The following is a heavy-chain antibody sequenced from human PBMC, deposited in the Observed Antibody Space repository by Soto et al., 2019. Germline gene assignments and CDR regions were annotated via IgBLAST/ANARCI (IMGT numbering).Heavy chain of an antibody. CDR3: ARIYSGYGSAYFFDY. D-gene: IGHD5-12*01. CDR1: GFPFSDYH. CDR2: ISNSGSYT. V-gene: IGHV3-11*03. Sequence: GGSLRLSCASSGFPFSDYHMSWIRQAPGKGLEWVSYISNSGSYTDYADSVKGRFTISRDNAKNSLYLHMNSLRAEDTAVYFCARIYSGYGSAYFFDYWGQGTLVTVSS. J-gene: IGHJ4*02.